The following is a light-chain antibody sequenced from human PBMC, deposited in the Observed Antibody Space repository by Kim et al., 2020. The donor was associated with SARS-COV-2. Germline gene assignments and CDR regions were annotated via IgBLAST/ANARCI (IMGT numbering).Light chain of an antibody. Sequence: SQGESATLSCRASQSVGRNLAWYQQKPGQAPRLVIYGASTRATGVPARFSGSGYGTEFILTISSLQSEDFVVYYCQQYNNWPPLTFGPGTRVDIK. V-gene: IGKV3-15*01. CDR3: QQYNNWPPLT. CDR1: QSVGRN. CDR2: GAS. J-gene: IGKJ3*01.